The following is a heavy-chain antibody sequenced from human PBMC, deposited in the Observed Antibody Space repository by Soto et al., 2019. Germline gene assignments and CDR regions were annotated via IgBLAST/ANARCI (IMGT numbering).Heavy chain of an antibody. CDR1: GFTFSNYA. J-gene: IGHJ3*02. D-gene: IGHD1-7*01. CDR2: ISGGGRST. CDR3: AKRTNWNYIRDAFDI. V-gene: IGHV3-23*01. Sequence: GGSLRLSCEASGFTFSNYAMSWVRQAPGKGLEWVSNISGGGRSTYHIDSVRGRFTISRDNSKNTLYLQMSSLRAEDTAVYYCAKRTNWNYIRDAFDIWGQGTMVTVSS.